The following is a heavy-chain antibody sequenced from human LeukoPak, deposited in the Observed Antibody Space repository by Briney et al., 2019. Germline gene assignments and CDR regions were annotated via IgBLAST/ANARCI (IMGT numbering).Heavy chain of an antibody. V-gene: IGHV3-21*01. CDR2: ISAGGSRT. D-gene: IGHD3-10*01. Sequence: RTGGSLRLSCAASGFTFRNYAMSWVRQIPGKGLEWVSGISAGGSRTYYSDSVKGRFTISRDNAKNSLYLQMNSLRVEDTAVYYCATAPVWFGELLYPYYYYYYMDVWGKGTTVTISS. CDR3: ATAPVWFGELLYPYYYYYYMDV. CDR1: GFTFRNYA. J-gene: IGHJ6*03.